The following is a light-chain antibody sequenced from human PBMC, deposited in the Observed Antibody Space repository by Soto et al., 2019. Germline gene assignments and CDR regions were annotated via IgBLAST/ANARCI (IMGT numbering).Light chain of an antibody. CDR1: QSVSSN. J-gene: IGKJ1*01. CDR2: GAS. CDR3: QQYGSSGK. Sequence: EIVMTQSPATLSVSPGERATLSCRASQSVSSNLAWYQQKPGQAPRLLMYGASSRAAGIPDRFSGSGSGTDLTLTIRRLEPEDFAVYYCQQYGSSGKFGQVPKG. V-gene: IGKV3-20*01.